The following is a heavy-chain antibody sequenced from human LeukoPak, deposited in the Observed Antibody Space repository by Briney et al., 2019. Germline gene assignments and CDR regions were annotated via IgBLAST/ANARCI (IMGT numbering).Heavy chain of an antibody. CDR2: ISYDGRDK. J-gene: IGHJ4*02. V-gene: IGHV3-30*04. CDR1: GFTFSSYA. D-gene: IGHD1-26*01. CDR3: ATVGMGATIGY. Sequence: QPGRSLRLSCAASGFTFSSYAIHWVRQAPGKGPEWVAVISYDGRDKHHADSVKGRFTISRDNSKNTLYLQMDSLRPEDTAVYYCATVGMGATIGYWGQGTLVTVSS.